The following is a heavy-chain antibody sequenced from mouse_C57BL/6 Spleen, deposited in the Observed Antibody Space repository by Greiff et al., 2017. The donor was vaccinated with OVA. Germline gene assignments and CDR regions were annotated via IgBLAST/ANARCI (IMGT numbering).Heavy chain of an antibody. CDR3: TTRYGNSYAMDY. CDR1: GFNIKDYY. V-gene: IGHV14-1*01. CDR2: IDPEDGDT. Sequence: VQLKESGAELVRPGASVKLSCTASGFNIKDYYMHWVKQRPEPGLEWIGRIDPEDGDTEYAPKFQGKATMTADTSSNTAYLQLSSLTSEDTAVYYCTTRYGNSYAMDYWGQGTSVTVSS. D-gene: IGHD2-1*01. J-gene: IGHJ4*01.